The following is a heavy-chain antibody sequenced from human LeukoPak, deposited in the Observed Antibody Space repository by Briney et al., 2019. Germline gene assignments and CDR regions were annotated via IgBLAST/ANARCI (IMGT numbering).Heavy chain of an antibody. CDR3: ARGATVVTPEVWDLDY. CDR1: GFTFSSYA. J-gene: IGHJ4*02. D-gene: IGHD4-23*01. V-gene: IGHV3-23*01. CDR2: ISGSGGST. Sequence: GGSLRLSCAASGFTFSSYAMSWVRQAPGKGLEWVSAISGSGGSTYYADSVKGRFTISRDNSKNTLYLQMNSLRAEDTAVYYCARGATVVTPEVWDLDYWGQGTLVTVSS.